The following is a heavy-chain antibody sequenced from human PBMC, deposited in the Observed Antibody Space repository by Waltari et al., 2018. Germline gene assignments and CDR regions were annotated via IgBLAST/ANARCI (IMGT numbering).Heavy chain of an antibody. CDR2: ITPILVTA. CDR1: GYTFTSYA. CDR3: ARYDNGIRAFDI. V-gene: IGHV1-69*06. J-gene: IGHJ3*02. D-gene: IGHD3-3*02. Sequence: QVQLVQSGSELKKPGASVKVSCKASGYTFTSYAMNWVRQAPGQGLEWMGWITPILVTANYEQKFQGRVTIAADNSTSTAYMELSSLRSEDTAVYYCARYDNGIRAFDIWGQGTMVTVSS.